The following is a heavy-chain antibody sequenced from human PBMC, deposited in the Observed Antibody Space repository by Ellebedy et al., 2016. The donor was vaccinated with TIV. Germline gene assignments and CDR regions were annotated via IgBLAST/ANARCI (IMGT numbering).Heavy chain of an antibody. Sequence: GESLKISXAASGFTFSDYYMSWIRQAPGKGLEWVSYISSSGSTIYYADSVKGRFTISRDNAKNSLYLQMNSLRAEDTAVYYCARGGVEMATITRYYYYYGMDVWGQGTLVTVSS. CDR1: GFTFSDYY. J-gene: IGHJ6*02. D-gene: IGHD5-24*01. CDR3: ARGGVEMATITRYYYYYGMDV. CDR2: ISSSGSTI. V-gene: IGHV3-11*01.